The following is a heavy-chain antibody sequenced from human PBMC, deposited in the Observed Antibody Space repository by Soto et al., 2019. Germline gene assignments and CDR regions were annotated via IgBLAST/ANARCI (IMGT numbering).Heavy chain of an antibody. CDR2: IYYSGST. V-gene: IGHV4-61*01. Sequence: PSETLSLTCTVSGCSVSSGSYYWSWIRQPPGKGLEWIGYIYYSGSTNYNPSLKSRVTISVDTSKNQFSLKLSSVTAADTAVYYCATMPAVKLYYYGMDVWGQGTTVTVSS. J-gene: IGHJ6*02. D-gene: IGHD4-4*01. CDR3: ATMPAVKLYYYGMDV. CDR1: GCSVSSGSYY.